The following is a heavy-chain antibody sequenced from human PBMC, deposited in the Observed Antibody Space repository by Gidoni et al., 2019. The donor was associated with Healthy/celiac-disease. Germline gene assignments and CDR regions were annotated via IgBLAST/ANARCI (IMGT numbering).Heavy chain of an antibody. J-gene: IGHJ6*03. Sequence: QVQLQESGPGLVKPSETLSLTCTVSGGSISSYYWSWIRQPPGKGLEWIGYIYYSGSTNYNPSRKSRVTISVDTSKNQFSLKLSSVTAADTAVYYCARNSYRGYDFWSGYYTGDYYYYYYMDVWGKGTTVTVSS. D-gene: IGHD3-3*01. V-gene: IGHV4-59*01. CDR3: ARNSYRGYDFWSGYYTGDYYYYYYMDV. CDR1: GGSISSYY. CDR2: IYYSGST.